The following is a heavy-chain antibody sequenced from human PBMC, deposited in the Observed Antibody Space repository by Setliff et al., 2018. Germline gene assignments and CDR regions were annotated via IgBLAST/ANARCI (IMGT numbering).Heavy chain of an antibody. Sequence: ASVKVSCKASGYTFTGYCMYWVRQAPGQGLEWMGRINPSSGATIYAQKFQGRVTMTSDTSISTAYMELRSLRSDDTAVYYCARANDYSSGWYFYYYGMDVWGQGTTVTVSS. V-gene: IGHV1-2*06. CDR2: INPSSGAT. D-gene: IGHD6-19*01. CDR3: ARANDYSSGWYFYYYGMDV. CDR1: GYTFTGYC. J-gene: IGHJ6*02.